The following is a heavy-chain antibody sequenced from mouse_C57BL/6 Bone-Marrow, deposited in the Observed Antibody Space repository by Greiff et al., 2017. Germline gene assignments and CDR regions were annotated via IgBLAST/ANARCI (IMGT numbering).Heavy chain of an antibody. V-gene: IGHV2-6*03. D-gene: IGHD2-2*01. CDR3: ARSTMVTTSYAMDY. Sequence: QVQLQQSGPGLVAPSQSLSITCTVPVFSLTSYGVHWVRQPPGMGLEWLVVIWSDGCTTYNSALKSRLSLSKDNSKSQVFLKMNSLQTDDTAMYYCARSTMVTTSYAMDYWGQGTSVTVSA. CDR2: IWSDGCT. J-gene: IGHJ4*01. CDR1: VFSLTSYG.